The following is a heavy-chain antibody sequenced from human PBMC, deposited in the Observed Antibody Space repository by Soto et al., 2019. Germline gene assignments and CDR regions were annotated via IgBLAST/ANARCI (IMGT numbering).Heavy chain of an antibody. J-gene: IGHJ4*02. D-gene: IGHD5-18*01. Sequence: GGSLRLSCVASGFTFSNYAMTWVRQAPGKGLEWVSVISGSGGSTYYADSVKGRFTISRDYSKNTLHLQMNSLRAEDPAIYFCAKDSPIGYNYGRIDYWGQGTLVTVSS. CDR3: AKDSPIGYNYGRIDY. CDR2: ISGSGGST. CDR1: GFTFSNYA. V-gene: IGHV3-23*01.